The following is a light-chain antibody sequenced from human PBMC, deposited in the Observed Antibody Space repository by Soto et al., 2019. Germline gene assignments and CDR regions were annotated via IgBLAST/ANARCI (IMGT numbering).Light chain of an antibody. CDR1: SSDVGAYNY. J-gene: IGLJ2*01. CDR2: EVS. V-gene: IGLV2-14*03. Sequence: QSALTQPASVSGSPGQSITISCTGTSSDVGAYNYVSWYQQHPGKAPKLIIYEVSNRPSGVSSRFSGSKSGNTASLTISGLQAEDEADYSCSSSTTSSTLVFGGGTKPPS. CDR3: SSSTTSSTLV.